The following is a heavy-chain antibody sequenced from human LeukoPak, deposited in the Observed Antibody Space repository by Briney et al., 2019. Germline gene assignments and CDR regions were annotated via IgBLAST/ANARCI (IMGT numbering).Heavy chain of an antibody. CDR2: ISGGGGGT. V-gene: IGHV3-23*01. CDR1: GVTFTNYT. D-gene: IGHD4-17*01. Sequence: GGSLTLSCAASGVTFTNYTISWDCNSPGTWLECVSLISGGGGGTYYAQLLKGCDIFSRDNAKNTLYLQMNSLRADDTAVYYCAKDRWGGDGDLGDMDVWGQGTTASVSS. CDR3: AKDRWGGDGDLGDMDV. J-gene: IGHJ6*01.